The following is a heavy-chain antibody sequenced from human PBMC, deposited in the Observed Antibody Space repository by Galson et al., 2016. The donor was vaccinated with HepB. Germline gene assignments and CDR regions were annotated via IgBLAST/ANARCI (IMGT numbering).Heavy chain of an antibody. Sequence: SVKVSCKASGYTFSSYGISWVRQAPGQGLEWVGWVSAFNGNRNYAQKLQGRVTMTTGTSTSTAYMELRSLRSDDTAVYYCARAHAVASDYYFDYWGQGTLVTVSS. D-gene: IGHD6-19*01. CDR1: GYTFSSYG. CDR3: ARAHAVASDYYFDY. CDR2: VSAFNGNR. V-gene: IGHV1-18*01. J-gene: IGHJ4*02.